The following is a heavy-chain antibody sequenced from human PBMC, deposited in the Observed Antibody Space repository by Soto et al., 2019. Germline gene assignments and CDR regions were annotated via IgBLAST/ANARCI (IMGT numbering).Heavy chain of an antibody. CDR1: GGSISSGGYS. D-gene: IGHD5-12*01. CDR2: IYHSGST. CDR3: AAGGGLPRYY. J-gene: IGHJ4*02. Sequence: QLQLQESGSGLVKPSQTLSLTCAVSGGSISSGGYSWSWIRQPPGKGLEWIGYIYHSGSTYYNPSLKGRVTIPVDRSKHQFSLKLSSVTAADTAVYYCAAGGGLPRYYWGQGTLVTVSS. V-gene: IGHV4-30-2*01.